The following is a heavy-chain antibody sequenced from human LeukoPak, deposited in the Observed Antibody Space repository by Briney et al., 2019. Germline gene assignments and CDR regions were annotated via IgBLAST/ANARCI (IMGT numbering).Heavy chain of an antibody. V-gene: IGHV1-2*02. J-gene: IGHJ4*02. Sequence: DSVKVSCKASGYTFTGYYMHWVRQAPGQGLEWMGWINPNSGGTNYAQKFQGRVTMTRDTSISTAYMELSRLRSDDTAVYYCARDHPSSSWYDYWGQGTLVTVSS. D-gene: IGHD6-13*01. CDR2: INPNSGGT. CDR3: ARDHPSSSWYDY. CDR1: GYTFTGYY.